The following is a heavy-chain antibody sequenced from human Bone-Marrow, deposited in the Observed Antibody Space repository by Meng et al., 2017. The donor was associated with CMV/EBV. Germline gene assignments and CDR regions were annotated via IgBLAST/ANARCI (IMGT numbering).Heavy chain of an antibody. CDR1: GGTFSSYA. J-gene: IGHJ4*02. CDR3: ARDDPLDHRSDY. Sequence: SVKVSCKASGGTFSSYAISWVRQAPGQGLEWMGGIIPIFGTANYAQKFQGRVTMTRDTSTSTVYMELSSLRSEDTAVYYCARDDPLDHRSDYWGQGTLVTVSS. CDR2: IIPIFGTA. V-gene: IGHV1-69*05.